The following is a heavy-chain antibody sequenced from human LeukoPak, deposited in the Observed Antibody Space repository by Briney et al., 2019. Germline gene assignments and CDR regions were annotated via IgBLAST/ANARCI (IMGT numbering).Heavy chain of an antibody. CDR2: ISSDASSG. Sequence: QPGGSLRLSCAASGFTFSSYAMSWVRQAPGKGLEWVSGISSDASSGPYADSVKGRFTISRDNSKNTLYLDMNSLRAEDTALYYCAKDQGRGLGSYSWGNFDYWGQGSLVTVSS. V-gene: IGHV3-23*01. J-gene: IGHJ4*02. D-gene: IGHD3-10*01. CDR3: AKDQGRGLGSYSWGNFDY. CDR1: GFTFSSYA.